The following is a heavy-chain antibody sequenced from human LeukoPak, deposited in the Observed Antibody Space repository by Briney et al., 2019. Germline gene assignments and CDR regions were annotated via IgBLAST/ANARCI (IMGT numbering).Heavy chain of an antibody. V-gene: IGHV3-21*01. CDR2: ISSSSSYI. J-gene: IGHJ6*03. Sequence: GGSLRLSCAASGFTFSSYSMNWVRQAPGKGLEWVSSISSSSSYIHYADSVKGRFTISRDNAKNSLYLQMNSLGAEDTAVYYCAREAREWELQYYYYMDVWGKGTTVTVSS. CDR1: GFTFSSYS. CDR3: AREAREWELQYYYYMDV. D-gene: IGHD1-26*01.